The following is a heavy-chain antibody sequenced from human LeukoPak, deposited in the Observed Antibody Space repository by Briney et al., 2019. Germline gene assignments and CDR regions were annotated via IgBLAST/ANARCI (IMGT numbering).Heavy chain of an antibody. CDR2: INHSGST. Sequence: PSETLSLTCAVCGGPFSGYYWSWIRQPPGKGLEWIGEINHSGSTNYNPSLKSRVTISVDTSKNQFSLKLSSVTAADTAVYYCASSGYSYGYWGQGTLVTVSS. V-gene: IGHV4-34*01. CDR3: ASSGYSYGY. CDR1: GGPFSGYY. D-gene: IGHD5-18*01. J-gene: IGHJ4*02.